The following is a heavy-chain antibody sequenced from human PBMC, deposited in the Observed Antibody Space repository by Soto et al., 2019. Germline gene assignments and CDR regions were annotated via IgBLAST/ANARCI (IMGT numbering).Heavy chain of an antibody. CDR2: IIPIFGTA. CDR3: AREARYCSSPSCYDRFDP. CDR1: GGTFSSYA. Sequence: SVKVSCKASGGTFSSYAISWVRQAPGQGLEWMGGIIPIFGTANYAQKFQGRVTITADKSTSTAYMELSSLRSEDTAVHYCAREARYCSSPSCYDRFDPWGQGTLVTVSS. D-gene: IGHD2-2*01. J-gene: IGHJ5*02. V-gene: IGHV1-69*06.